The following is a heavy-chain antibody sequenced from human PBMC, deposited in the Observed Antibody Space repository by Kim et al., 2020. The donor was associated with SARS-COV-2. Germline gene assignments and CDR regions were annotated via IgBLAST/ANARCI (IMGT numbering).Heavy chain of an antibody. CDR1: GGSFSGYY. CDR3: AIPGPYYGSGSYSPFDY. D-gene: IGHD3-10*01. Sequence: SETLSLTCAVYGGSFSGYYWSWIRQPPGKGLEWIGEINHSGSTNYNPSLKSRVTISVDTSKNQFSLKLSSVTAADTAVYYCAIPGPYYGSGSYSPFDYWG. CDR2: INHSGST. J-gene: IGHJ4*01. V-gene: IGHV4-34*01.